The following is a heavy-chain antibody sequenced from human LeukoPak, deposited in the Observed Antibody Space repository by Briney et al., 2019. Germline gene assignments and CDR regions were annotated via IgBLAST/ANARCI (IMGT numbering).Heavy chain of an antibody. CDR2: IYYSGST. CDR3: ARGYGETSTR. Sequence: PSETLSLTCTVSGGSISSYYWSWIRQPPGKGLEWIGYIYYSGSTNFNPSLKSRVTISVDTSKNQFSLKLSSVTAADTAVYYCARGYGETSTRWGQGTLVTASS. D-gene: IGHD4-17*01. J-gene: IGHJ4*02. CDR1: GGSISSYY. V-gene: IGHV4-59*01.